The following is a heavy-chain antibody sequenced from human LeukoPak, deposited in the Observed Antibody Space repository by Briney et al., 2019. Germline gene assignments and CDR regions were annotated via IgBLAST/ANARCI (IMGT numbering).Heavy chain of an antibody. D-gene: IGHD3-9*01. V-gene: IGHV4-39*02. Sequence: PSEPLSLTCTVSGGSISSSSYYWGWIRQPPGKGLEWIGSIFYSGRTYYNPSLKSRVTMSVDTYKDHFSLKLRSVTAADTAVYYCARCLSGPTYYYYYMDVWGKGTTVTVSS. J-gene: IGHJ6*03. CDR2: IFYSGRT. CDR3: ARCLSGPTYYYYYMDV. CDR1: GGSISSSSYY.